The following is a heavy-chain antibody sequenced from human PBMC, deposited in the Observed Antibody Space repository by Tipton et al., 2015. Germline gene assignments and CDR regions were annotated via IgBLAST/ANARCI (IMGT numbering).Heavy chain of an antibody. D-gene: IGHD2-15*01. CDR1: SASIRSSDDY. Sequence: TLSLTCTVSSASIRSSDDYWSWIRQHPGKGLEWIGHIYNSGSTYYTPSLRSRVTISLDRSKNQFSLRLTSVTAADTAMYYCARDAGIVAAPSRYFHYWGQGTLVTVSS. J-gene: IGHJ1*01. CDR3: ARDAGIVAAPSRYFHY. CDR2: IYNSGST. V-gene: IGHV4-30-4*01.